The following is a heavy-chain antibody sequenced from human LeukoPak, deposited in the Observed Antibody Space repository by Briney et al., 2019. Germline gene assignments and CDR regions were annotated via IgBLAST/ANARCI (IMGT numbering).Heavy chain of an antibody. CDR1: SYTFSSYG. V-gene: IGHV1-18*01. CDR3: ATLESGSNYEDY. CDR2: ISGYNGNT. D-gene: IGHD3-10*01. J-gene: IGHJ4*02. Sequence: ASVKVSCKASSYTFSSYGISWVRQAPGQGLEWMGWISGYNGNTKYAHKFQGRVTMTEDTSTDTAYMELSSLRSEDTAVYYCATLESGSNYEDYWGQGTLVTVSS.